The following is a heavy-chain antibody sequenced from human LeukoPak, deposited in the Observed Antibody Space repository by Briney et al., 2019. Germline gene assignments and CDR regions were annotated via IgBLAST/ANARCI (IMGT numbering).Heavy chain of an antibody. Sequence: GGSLRLSCAASGFTFNSYSMNWFRQAPGKGLEWVSYISGSSSTIYYADSVKGRFTISGDNAKNSLYLQMNSLRAEDTAVYYCTRDDSSGYYYRILGYWGQGTLVTVSS. CDR1: GFTFNSYS. V-gene: IGHV3-48*01. J-gene: IGHJ4*02. CDR2: ISGSSSTI. D-gene: IGHD3-22*01. CDR3: TRDDSSGYYYRILGY.